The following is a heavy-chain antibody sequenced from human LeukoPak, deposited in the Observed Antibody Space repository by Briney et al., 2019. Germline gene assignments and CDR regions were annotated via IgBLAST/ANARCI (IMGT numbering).Heavy chain of an antibody. CDR3: APYCSSTSCQLN. D-gene: IGHD2-2*01. CDR2: IIPIFGTA. CDR1: GGTFSSYA. V-gene: IGHV1-69*13. J-gene: IGHJ4*02. Sequence: SVKVSCKASGGTFSSYAISWVRQAPGQGLEWMGGIIPIFGTANYAQKFQGRVTITADESTSTAYMELSSLRSEDTAVYSCAPYCSSTSCQLNWGQGTLVTVSS.